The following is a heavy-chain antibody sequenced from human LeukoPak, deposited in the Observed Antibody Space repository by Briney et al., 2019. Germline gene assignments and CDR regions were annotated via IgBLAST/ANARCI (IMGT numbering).Heavy chain of an antibody. CDR3: ARLGGNMVRGVISDYFDY. CDR1: GYSFTSYW. CDR2: IYPGDSDT. J-gene: IGHJ4*02. D-gene: IGHD3-10*01. Sequence: GESLKISCKGSGYSFTSYWIGWVRQMPGKGLEWMGIIYPGDSDTRYSPSFQGQVTISADKSISTAYLQWSSLKASDTAMYYCARLGGNMVRGVISDYFDYWGQGTLVTVSS. V-gene: IGHV5-51*01.